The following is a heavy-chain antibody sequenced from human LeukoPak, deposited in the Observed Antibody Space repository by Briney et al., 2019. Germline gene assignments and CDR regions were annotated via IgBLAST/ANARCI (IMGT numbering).Heavy chain of an antibody. Sequence: PARSLRLSCAASGFTFSSYGMHWVRQPPGKGLEWVAVISYDGSNKYYADSVKGRFTISRDNSKNTLYLQMNSLRAEDTAVYYCAKDRLEYYYDSSGYYFDYWGQGTLVTVSS. CDR3: AKDRLEYYYDSSGYYFDY. CDR2: ISYDGSNK. CDR1: GFTFSSYG. J-gene: IGHJ4*02. V-gene: IGHV3-30*18. D-gene: IGHD3-22*01.